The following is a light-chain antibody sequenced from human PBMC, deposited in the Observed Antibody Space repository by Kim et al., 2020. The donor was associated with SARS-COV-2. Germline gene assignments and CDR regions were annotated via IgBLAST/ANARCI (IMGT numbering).Light chain of an antibody. CDR1: SRDVGGYNY. J-gene: IGLJ2*01. Sequence: GQSVTISRTGTSRDVGGYNYVSWYQQHPGKAPKLMIYEVSKRPSGVPDRFSGSKSGNTASLTVSGLQAEDEADYYCSSYAGSNNLVFGGGTQLTVL. V-gene: IGLV2-8*01. CDR3: SSYAGSNNLV. CDR2: EVS.